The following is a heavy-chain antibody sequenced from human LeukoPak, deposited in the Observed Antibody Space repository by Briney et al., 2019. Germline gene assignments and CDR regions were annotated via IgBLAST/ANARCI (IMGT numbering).Heavy chain of an antibody. D-gene: IGHD3-3*01. CDR1: GYTFTSYG. CDR3: ARGGQTSIFGVVIIGKWFDP. Sequence: ASVNVSCKASGYTFTSYGISWVRQAPGQGREWMGWISAYNGNTNYAQKLQDRVTITTDTSTSKTNMELRSLRSEATAVYYCARGGQTSIFGVVIIGKWFDPWGQGTLVTVSS. V-gene: IGHV1-18*01. J-gene: IGHJ5*02. CDR2: ISAYNGNT.